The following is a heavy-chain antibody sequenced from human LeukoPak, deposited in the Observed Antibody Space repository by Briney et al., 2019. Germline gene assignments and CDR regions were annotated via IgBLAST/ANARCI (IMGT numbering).Heavy chain of an antibody. V-gene: IGHV1-69*05. CDR2: IIPIFGTA. D-gene: IGHD2-15*01. CDR1: GGTFGSYA. J-gene: IGHJ4*02. CDR3: ARDCSGSSCDHFDY. Sequence: ASVKVSCKASGGTFGSYAISWVRQAPGQGLEWMGRIIPIFGTANYAQKFQGRVTITTDESTSTAYMELSSLRSEDTAVYYCARDCSGSSCDHFDYWGQGTLVTVSS.